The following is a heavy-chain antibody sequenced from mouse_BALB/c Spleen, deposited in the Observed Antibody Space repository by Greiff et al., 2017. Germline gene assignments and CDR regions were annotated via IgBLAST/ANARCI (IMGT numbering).Heavy chain of an antibody. CDR2: ISSGGST. V-gene: IGHV5-6-5*01. J-gene: IGHJ2*01. Sequence: EVQLVESGGGLVKPGGSLKLSCAASGFTFSSYAMSWVRQTPEKRLEWVASISSGGSTYYPDSVKCRFTISRDNARNILYLQMSRLRSEDTAMYYCARNYYYGSSPYYFDYWGQGTTLTVSS. CDR3: ARNYYYGSSPYYFDY. D-gene: IGHD1-1*01. CDR1: GFTFSSYA.